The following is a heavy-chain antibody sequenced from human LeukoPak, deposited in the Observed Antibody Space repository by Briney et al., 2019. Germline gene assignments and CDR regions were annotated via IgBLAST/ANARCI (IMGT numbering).Heavy chain of an antibody. J-gene: IGHJ4*02. CDR2: TSHSDSP. CDR1: GMSITSRHY. CDR3: TRGGGGSGTYYEYYFDY. Sequence: PSETLSLTCSVSGMSITSRHYWGWIRQSPGKGLEWIGSTSHSDSPYYNPSLESRVTISLDTSRNHFSLKLTSVTAADTAVYYCTRGGGGSGTYYEYYFDYWGQGTLVTVSS. D-gene: IGHD3-10*01. V-gene: IGHV4-38-2*02.